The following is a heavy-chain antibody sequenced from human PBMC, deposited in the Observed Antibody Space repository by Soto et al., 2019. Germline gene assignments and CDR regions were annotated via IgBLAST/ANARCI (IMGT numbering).Heavy chain of an antibody. J-gene: IGHJ4*02. CDR1: GDTITSYG. Sequence: ASVKVSCKASGDTITSYGISWVRQAPGQGLEWMGWISAYNGNTNYAQKLQGRVTMTTDTSTSTAYMELRSLRSDDTAVYYCAREAIYYDILTGYTPGPVDYWGQGTLVTVSS. V-gene: IGHV1-18*01. CDR3: AREAIYYDILTGYTPGPVDY. CDR2: ISAYNGNT. D-gene: IGHD3-9*01.